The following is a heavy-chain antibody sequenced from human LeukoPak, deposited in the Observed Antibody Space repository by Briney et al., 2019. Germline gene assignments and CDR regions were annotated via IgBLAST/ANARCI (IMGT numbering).Heavy chain of an antibody. J-gene: IGHJ4*02. CDR2: IYYSGNT. Sequence: PSAALALTWSVSGVSISSSSYYLGWIRQPAGEGLGWIGSIYYSGNTYYNPSLKSLFTISIDTSKNQFSLKLSSVTAADTAVYYCARLTYPEGVDYWGQGTLVTVPS. D-gene: IGHD3-16*01. CDR1: GVSISSSSYY. CDR3: ARLTYPEGVDY. V-gene: IGHV4-39*01.